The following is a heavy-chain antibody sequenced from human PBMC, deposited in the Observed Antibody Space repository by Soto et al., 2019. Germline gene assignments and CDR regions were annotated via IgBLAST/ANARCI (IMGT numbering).Heavy chain of an antibody. CDR1: GFTFSSYA. CDR3: AKDLPRNPAPGYGMDV. V-gene: IGHV3-23*01. J-gene: IGHJ6*02. D-gene: IGHD2-15*01. CDR2: ISGSGGST. Sequence: GGSLRLSCAASGFTFSSYAMSWVRQAPGKGLEWVSAISGSGGSTYYADSVKGRFTISRDNSKNTLYLQMNSLRAEDTAVYYCAKDLPRNPAPGYGMDVWGQGTTVTVSS.